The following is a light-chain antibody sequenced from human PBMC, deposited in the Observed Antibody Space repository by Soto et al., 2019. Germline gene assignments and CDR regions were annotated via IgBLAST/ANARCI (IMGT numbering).Light chain of an antibody. CDR3: QQYDSSPWT. V-gene: IGKV3-20*01. Sequence: EIVLTQSPSTLSLSPGDRATVTCRASQTISSRFLAWYQQKPGQAPRLLIYGASTRATGIPDRFSGSESGTDVTLTITRLEPEDFAVYYCQQYDSSPWTFGQGTKVETK. CDR2: GAS. J-gene: IGKJ1*01. CDR1: QTISSRF.